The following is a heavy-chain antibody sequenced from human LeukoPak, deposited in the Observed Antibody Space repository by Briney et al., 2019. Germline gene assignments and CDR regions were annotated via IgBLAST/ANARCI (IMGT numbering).Heavy chain of an antibody. Sequence: GGSLRLSCAASGFTFSSYGMHWVRQAPGKGLEWVAVISYDGSNKYYADSVKGRFTISRDNYKNTLYLQMNRLRAEDAAVYYCEKRGAMVRGMLLTDFDFWGQGTLVTVSS. J-gene: IGHJ4*02. CDR2: ISYDGSNK. V-gene: IGHV3-30*18. CDR1: GFTFSSYG. D-gene: IGHD3-10*01. CDR3: EKRGAMVRGMLLTDFDF.